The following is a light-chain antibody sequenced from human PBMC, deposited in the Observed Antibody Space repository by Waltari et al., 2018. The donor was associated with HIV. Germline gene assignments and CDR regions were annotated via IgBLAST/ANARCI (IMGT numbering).Light chain of an antibody. V-gene: IGLV3-25*03. CDR3: QSADARDTFLWV. CDR2: KDS. J-gene: IGLJ3*02. CDR1: GLSKKY. Sequence: SYELTQTPSVSVSPGQTARITCSGDGLSKKYTYWYQQRPGRAPVLVIYKDSERPSGIPERYSGSSAGKTVTLTISGVQAEDEADYYWQSADARDTFLWVFGGGTKVTVL.